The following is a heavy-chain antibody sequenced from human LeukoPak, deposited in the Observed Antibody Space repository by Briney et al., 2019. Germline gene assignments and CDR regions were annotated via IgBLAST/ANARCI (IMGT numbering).Heavy chain of an antibody. J-gene: IGHJ5*02. CDR1: GFSFSGHW. CDR3: VRGRGSYGWFDP. Sequence: PGGSLRLSCTASGFSFSGHWMHWARQLPGKGLVWVSRISGDGTARNYADSVKGRFTISRDDAKNTVDLQMNSLRGEDTAVYYCVRGRGSYGWFDPWGQGTLVTVSS. CDR2: ISGDGTAR. D-gene: IGHD3-10*01. V-gene: IGHV3-74*01.